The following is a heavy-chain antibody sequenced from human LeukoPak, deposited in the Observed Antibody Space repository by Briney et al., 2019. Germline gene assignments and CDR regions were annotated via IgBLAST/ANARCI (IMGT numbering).Heavy chain of an antibody. CDR2: ISGYNGKA. V-gene: IGHV1-18*01. D-gene: IGHD5-18*01. CDR3: ARSATHRLTWTDRSQWLPLDY. Sequence: ASVKVSCRASGYTFTRYGLSWVRQAPGQGLEWMGWISGYNGKANYVQKFQGRVTMTTDTSTNTAYMELRSLRSDDTAVYYCARSATHRLTWTDRSQWLPLDYWGQGTLVTVSS. J-gene: IGHJ4*02. CDR1: GYTFTRYG.